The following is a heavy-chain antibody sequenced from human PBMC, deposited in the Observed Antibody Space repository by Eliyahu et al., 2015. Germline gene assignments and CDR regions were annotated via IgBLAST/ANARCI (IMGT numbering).Heavy chain of an antibody. V-gene: IGHV2-5*02. CDR2: IYWDDDK. J-gene: IGHJ6*02. CDR1: GFSLGSSGVG. CDR3: AHGLSYYYYAMDV. Sequence: QITLKESGPTLVKPTQTLTLTCTXSGFSLGSSGVGVGWFRQPPGKALEWLALIYWDDDKRRNPSLRSRLAIAGDTSKNQVVLTMTNMDPVDTATYYCAHGLSYYYYAMDVWGQGTTVTVSS.